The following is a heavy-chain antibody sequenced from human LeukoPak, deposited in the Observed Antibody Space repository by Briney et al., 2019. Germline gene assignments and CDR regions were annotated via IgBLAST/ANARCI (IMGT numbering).Heavy chain of an antibody. Sequence: PGGSLRLSCAASGFTFSSYWMTWVRQAPGKGLEWVASIKQDGNEKYYVDSVKGRVTISRDNARNSLYLQMSSLRADDTAVYYCARDGAFRIYDYWGQGTLVTVSS. D-gene: IGHD3-3*02. CDR2: IKQDGNEK. V-gene: IGHV3-7*01. CDR3: ARDGAFRIYDY. CDR1: GFTFSSYW. J-gene: IGHJ4*02.